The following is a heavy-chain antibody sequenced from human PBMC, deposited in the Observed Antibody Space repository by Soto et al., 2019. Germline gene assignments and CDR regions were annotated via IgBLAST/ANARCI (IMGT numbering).Heavy chain of an antibody. D-gene: IGHD3-10*01. CDR2: ISGSGGST. V-gene: IGHV3-23*01. CDR1: GFTFSSYA. Sequence: EVQLLESGGGLVQPGGSLRLSCAASGFTFSSYAMSWVRQAPGKGLEWVSAISGSGGSTYYADSVKGRFTISRDNSKNTLNMQRNSLRAKDTAVYYCAKGSGRGGVPTCYSDLWGRGTLVTVSS. CDR3: AKGSGRGGVPTCYSDL. J-gene: IGHJ2*01.